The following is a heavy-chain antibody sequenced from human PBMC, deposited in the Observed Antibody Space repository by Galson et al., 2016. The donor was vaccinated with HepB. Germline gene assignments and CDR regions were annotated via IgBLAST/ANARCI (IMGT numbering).Heavy chain of an antibody. CDR1: GFTFSSYA. CDR2: ISGSGAST. Sequence: SLRLSCAASGFTFSSYAMSWVRQAPGKGLEWVSFISGSGASTHYVESVKGRFTISRDNSKNTLYLQMNSLRAEDTAVYYCAKDPLEYSTSAGWFDPWGQGTLVTVSS. CDR3: AKDPLEYSTSAGWFDP. J-gene: IGHJ5*02. D-gene: IGHD6-6*01. V-gene: IGHV3-23*01.